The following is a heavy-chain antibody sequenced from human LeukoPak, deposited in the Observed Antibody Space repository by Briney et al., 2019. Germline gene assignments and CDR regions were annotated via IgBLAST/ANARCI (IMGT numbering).Heavy chain of an antibody. D-gene: IGHD3-10*01. CDR2: IYHSGST. CDR3: ARDRPYYFGSGSYYDGFDS. CDR1: GSSISRYY. V-gene: IGHV4-59*01. J-gene: IGHJ4*02. Sequence: SDTLSHTCTVSGSSISRYYWSWLRQPPGNGLQWIAYIYHSGSTNYSPSLRSRVTISLDTSKNQFSLNLSSVTAADTAVYYCARDRPYYFGSGSYYDGFDSWGQGTLVTVSS.